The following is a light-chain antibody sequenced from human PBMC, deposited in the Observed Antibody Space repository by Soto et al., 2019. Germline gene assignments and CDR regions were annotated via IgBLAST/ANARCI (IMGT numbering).Light chain of an antibody. CDR3: QESFFTLGT. V-gene: IGKV1-39*01. CDR1: QYIGDF. J-gene: IGKJ1*01. Sequence: DIVMTQSPSSLSASVGDRVTITCRASQYIGDFLNWYQQTPGKAPKLLIFGASNLHIGVPSRFSGSGSGTEFTLTINNLQREDFATYYCQESFFTLGTFGRGTKV. CDR2: GAS.